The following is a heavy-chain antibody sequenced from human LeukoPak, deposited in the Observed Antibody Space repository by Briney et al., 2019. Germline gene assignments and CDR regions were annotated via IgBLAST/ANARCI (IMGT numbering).Heavy chain of an antibody. J-gene: IGHJ4*02. Sequence: GGSLRLSCAASGFTFSSYDMHWVRQATGKGLEWVSAIGTAGDTYYPGSVKGRFTISRDNAKNSLYLQMNSLRAEDTAVYYCARFIVVVATHGYWGQGTLVTVSS. CDR1: GFTFSSYD. CDR3: ARFIVVVATHGY. V-gene: IGHV3-13*01. CDR2: IGTAGDT. D-gene: IGHD2-15*01.